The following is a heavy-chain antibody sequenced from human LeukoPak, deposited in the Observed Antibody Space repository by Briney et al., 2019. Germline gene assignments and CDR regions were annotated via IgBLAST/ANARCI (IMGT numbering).Heavy chain of an antibody. V-gene: IGHV1-69*02. J-gene: IGHJ4*02. CDR1: GGTFSSYT. Sequence: ASVKVSCKASGGTFSSYTIRWVRQAPGQGIEWMGRIIPILGIANYAQKFQGRVTITADKSTSTAYMELSSLRSEDTAVYYCARVGLIYYFDYWGQGTLVTVSS. CDR3: ARVGLIYYFDY. CDR2: IIPILGIA. D-gene: IGHD2-15*01.